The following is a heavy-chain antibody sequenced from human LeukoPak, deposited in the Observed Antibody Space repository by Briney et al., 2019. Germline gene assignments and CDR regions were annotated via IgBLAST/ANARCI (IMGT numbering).Heavy chain of an antibody. J-gene: IGHJ4*01. CDR3: ARLPPADYFDY. V-gene: IGHV1-2*02. CDR2: INPNSGGT. CDR1: GYSFTGYY. Sequence: ASVKVSCKASGYSFTGYYMHWVRQAPGQGLEWMGWINPNSGGTNYAQKFQGRVTMTRDTSISTAYMELSSLSSDDTAVYYCARLPPADYFDYWGQGTLVTVSS.